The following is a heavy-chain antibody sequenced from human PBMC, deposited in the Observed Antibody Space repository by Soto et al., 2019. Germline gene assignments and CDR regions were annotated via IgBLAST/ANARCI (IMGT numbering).Heavy chain of an antibody. D-gene: IGHD5-18*01. CDR3: ASRRRGDTAMASNAXDI. Sequence: QLQLQESGPGLVKPSETLSLTCTVSGGSISSSSYYWGWIRQPPGKGLEWIGSIYYSGSTYYNPSLKSRXXXXXXXXXXXXXXXXXXXXXXXXXXXXCASRRRGDTAMASNAXDIWGQGTMVTVSS. V-gene: IGHV4-39*01. CDR2: IYYSGST. CDR1: GGSISSSSYY. J-gene: IGHJ3*02.